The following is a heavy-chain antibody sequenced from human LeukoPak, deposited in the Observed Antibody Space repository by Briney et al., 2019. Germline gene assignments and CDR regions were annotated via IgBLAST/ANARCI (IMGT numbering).Heavy chain of an antibody. J-gene: IGHJ6*03. CDR3: ARVNDGDRYYYYYYMDV. CDR1: GGSISSGSYY. CDR2: INHSGST. Sequence: SETLSLTCTVSGGSISSGSYYWSWIRQPAGKGLEWIGEINHSGSTNYNPSLKSRVTISVDTSKNQFSLKLSSVTAADTAVYYCARVNDGDRYYYYYYMDVWGKGTTVTVSS. D-gene: IGHD4-17*01. V-gene: IGHV4-61*10.